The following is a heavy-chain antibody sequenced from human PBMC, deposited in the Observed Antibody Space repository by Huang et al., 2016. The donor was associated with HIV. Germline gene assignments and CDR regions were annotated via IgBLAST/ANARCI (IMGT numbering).Heavy chain of an antibody. CDR2: INDNGYP. CDR1: GGSVSGHY. CDR3: ARASWYEPRSWYFGL. J-gene: IGHJ2*01. Sequence: QVQLQQWGAGLLKPSETLSLTCAVYGGSVSGHYWSWIRQPPGKGLEWIAEINDNGYPNSNPSLKSRVTISVHTSRNQFSLKLNSVTAADAAVYYCARASWYEPRSWYFGLWGRGTLVTVSS. V-gene: IGHV4-34*01. D-gene: IGHD6-13*01.